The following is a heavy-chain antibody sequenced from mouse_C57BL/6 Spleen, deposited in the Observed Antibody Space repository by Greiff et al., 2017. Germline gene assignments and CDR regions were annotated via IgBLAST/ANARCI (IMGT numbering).Heavy chain of an antibody. CDR1: GFNIKDDY. CDR2: IDPENGDT. Sequence: EVQLQQSGAELVRPGASVTLSCTASGFNIKDDYMHWVKQRPEQGLEWIGWIDPENGDTEYASKFQGKATITADTSYNTAYLQLSSLTSEDTAVYYCTTNPRRFDYWGQGTSLTVSS. V-gene: IGHV14-4*01. J-gene: IGHJ2*02. CDR3: TTNPRRFDY.